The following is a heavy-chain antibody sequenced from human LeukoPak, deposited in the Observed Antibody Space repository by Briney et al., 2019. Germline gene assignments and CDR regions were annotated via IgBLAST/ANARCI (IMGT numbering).Heavy chain of an antibody. J-gene: IGHJ4*02. V-gene: IGHV1-2*02. D-gene: IGHD5-18*01. CDR2: INPNSGGT. CDR1: GSSFTGCN. CDR3: AIITAVDRISDN. Sequence: VASVKLSCNCSGSSFTGCNMHWVWHAPGQGPELMGWINPNSGGTNYAQKFQGRITMSRDTSISTAYLEPMRLRSVASAVTSGAIITAVDRISDNWGQGTLLTVSS.